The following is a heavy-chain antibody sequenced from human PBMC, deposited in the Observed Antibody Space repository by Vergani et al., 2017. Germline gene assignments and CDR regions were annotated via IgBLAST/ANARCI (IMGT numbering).Heavy chain of an antibody. CDR2: IYSGGSS. V-gene: IGHV4-39*01. Sequence: QLQLQESGPGLVKPSETLSLTCTVSGVSISSRTYYWGWIRQPPGKGLEWIGNIYSGGSSYYNPSLKSRVTISVDTSKNQFSLKLTSVTVADTAVYYCATYLTVPGNPVDCWGEGTLVTVSS. D-gene: IGHD6-19*01. CDR1: GVSISSRTYY. J-gene: IGHJ4*02. CDR3: ATYLTVPGNPVDC.